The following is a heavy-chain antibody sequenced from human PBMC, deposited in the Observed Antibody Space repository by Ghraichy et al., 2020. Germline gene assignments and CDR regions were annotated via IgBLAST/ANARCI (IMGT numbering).Heavy chain of an antibody. D-gene: IGHD6-19*01. V-gene: IGHV3-48*03. Sequence: GGSLRLSCAASGFTFSSYEMNWVRQAPGKGLEWVSYISSSGSTIYYADSVKGRFTISRDNAKNSLYLQMNSLRAEDTAVYYCARLTPGYSSGWYFYYGMDVWGQGTTVTVSS. CDR3: ARLTPGYSSGWYFYYGMDV. CDR1: GFTFSSYE. J-gene: IGHJ6*02. CDR2: ISSSGSTI.